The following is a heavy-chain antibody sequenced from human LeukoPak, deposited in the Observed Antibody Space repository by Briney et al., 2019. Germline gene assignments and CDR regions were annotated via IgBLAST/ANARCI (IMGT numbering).Heavy chain of an antibody. V-gene: IGHV4-30-2*06. J-gene: IGHJ4*02. D-gene: IGHD7-27*01. CDR3: ASRKLGNDY. CDR2: LYNGEST. CDR1: GDSINSDDYFS. Sequence: PSETLSLTCSVSGDSINSDDYFSWNWIRQSPGKGLEWIGYLYNGESTYYNPSLNSRASISGDTSQNRFSLKLTSVTAADTAVYYCASRKLGNDYWGQGTLVTVSS.